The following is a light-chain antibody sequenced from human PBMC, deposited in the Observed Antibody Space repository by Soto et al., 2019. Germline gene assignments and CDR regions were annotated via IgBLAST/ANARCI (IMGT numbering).Light chain of an antibody. J-gene: IGKJ4*01. CDR1: QGVSRK. V-gene: IGKV3-15*01. CDR2: GAS. Sequence: DIVMTQSPATLSVAPGERVTFSCRASQGVSRKLAWYQHKPGQAPRLLISGASTGATGIPARFSGSGSGTELTLTISSLQSDDCAIYYCQQYYTWPITFGGGTKVEIK. CDR3: QQYYTWPIT.